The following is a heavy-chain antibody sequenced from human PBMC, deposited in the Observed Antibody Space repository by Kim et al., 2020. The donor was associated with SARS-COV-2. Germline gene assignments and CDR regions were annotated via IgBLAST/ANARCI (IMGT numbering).Heavy chain of an antibody. Sequence: ADSVKVRFTISRDNSRNPVSLQMNSLRAEDTAVYYCARIYNGSGSDYYFDYWGQGTLVAVSS. CDR3: ARIYNGSGSDYYFDY. V-gene: IGHV3-33*01. D-gene: IGHD3-10*01. J-gene: IGHJ4*02.